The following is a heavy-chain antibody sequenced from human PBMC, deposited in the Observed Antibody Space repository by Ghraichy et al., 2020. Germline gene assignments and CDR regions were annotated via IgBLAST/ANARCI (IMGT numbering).Heavy chain of an antibody. CDR1: GFTFSSYS. CDR3: ARDQAGWYFDL. CDR2: ISSSSSYI. D-gene: IGHD6-13*01. V-gene: IGHV3-21*01. Sequence: GGSLRLSCAASGFTFSSYSMNWVRQAPGKGLEWVSSISSSSSYIYYADSVKGRFTISRDNAKNSLYLQMNSLRAEDTAVYYCARDQAGWYFDLWGRGTLVTVSS. J-gene: IGHJ2*01.